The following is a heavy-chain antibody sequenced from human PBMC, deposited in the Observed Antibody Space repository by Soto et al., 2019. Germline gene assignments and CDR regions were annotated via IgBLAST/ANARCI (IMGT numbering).Heavy chain of an antibody. Sequence: QITLKESGPTLVKPTQTLTLTCTFSGFSLSTSGVGVGWIRQPPGKALEWLALISWNDDKRYSPSLKSRLTITKDNYKNKVVLTMTNMDPVDTATYYCALLIGDANLDYWGQGTLVTVSS. J-gene: IGHJ4*02. CDR2: ISWNDDK. V-gene: IGHV2-5*01. CDR1: GFSLSTSGVG. D-gene: IGHD3-16*01. CDR3: ALLIGDANLDY.